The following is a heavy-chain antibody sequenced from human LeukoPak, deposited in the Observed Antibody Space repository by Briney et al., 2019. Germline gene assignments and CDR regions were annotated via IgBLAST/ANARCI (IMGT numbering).Heavy chain of an antibody. CDR3: ARGYSSSPPTPFDY. CDR1: GFTLSSYA. V-gene: IGHV3-64*01. CDR2: ISSNGGST. Sequence: GGSLRLSCAASGFTLSSYAMHWVRQAPGKGLEYVSAISSNGGSTYYANSVKGRFTISRDNSKNTLYLQMGSLRAEDMAVYYCARGYSSSPPTPFDYWGQGTLVTVSS. D-gene: IGHD6-13*01. J-gene: IGHJ4*02.